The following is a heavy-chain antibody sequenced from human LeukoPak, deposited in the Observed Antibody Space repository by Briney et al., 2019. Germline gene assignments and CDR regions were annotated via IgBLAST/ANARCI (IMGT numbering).Heavy chain of an antibody. Sequence: SVTLSLTCTVSGGSISSSSYYWGWIRQPPGKGLEWIGSIYYSGSTYYNPSLKSRVTISVDTSKNQFSLKLSSVTAADTAVYYCARMALHGVNYYYYMDVWGKGTTVTVSS. CDR3: ARMALHGVNYYYYMDV. V-gene: IGHV4-39*01. CDR1: GGSISSSSYY. J-gene: IGHJ6*03. CDR2: IYYSGST. D-gene: IGHD3-10*01.